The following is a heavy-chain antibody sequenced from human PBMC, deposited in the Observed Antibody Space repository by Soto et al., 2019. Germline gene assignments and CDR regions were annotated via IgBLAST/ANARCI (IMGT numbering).Heavy chain of an antibody. CDR1: GFTFSSYA. D-gene: IGHD2-21*01. J-gene: IGHJ4*02. V-gene: IGHV3-30-3*01. CDR2: ISYDGSNK. Sequence: QVQLVESGGGVVQPGRSLRLSCAASGFTFSSYAMHWVRQAPGKGLEWVAVISYDGSNKYYADSVKGRFTISRDNSKNKLYLQMNSLRAEDTALDYCARDPGWTDCDEWTYYFDYWGQGTLVTVSS. CDR3: ARDPGWTDCDEWTYYFDY.